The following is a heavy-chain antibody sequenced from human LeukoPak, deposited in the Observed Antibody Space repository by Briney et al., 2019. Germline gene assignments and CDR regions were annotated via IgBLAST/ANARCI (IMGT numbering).Heavy chain of an antibody. CDR2: ISGIGSST. J-gene: IGHJ4*02. Sequence: GGSLRLSCAASGFTFSSYAMSWVRQAPGKGLDWVSSISGIGSSTYYADSVKGRFTISRDNSQNTLYLEINSLRAEDTAVYYCAKEAVLGGVIANFDFWGQGTLVTVSS. CDR3: AKEAVLGGVIANFDF. D-gene: IGHD3-16*02. CDR1: GFTFSSYA. V-gene: IGHV3-23*01.